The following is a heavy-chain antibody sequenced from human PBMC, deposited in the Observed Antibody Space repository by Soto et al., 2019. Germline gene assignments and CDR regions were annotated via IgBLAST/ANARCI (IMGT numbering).Heavy chain of an antibody. Sequence: PGGSLRLSCAASGFTFSSYDMHWVRQVTGKGLEWVSGISTAGDTYYLGSVKGRFSISRDNAKNSLYFQMNSLRAEDTAVYYCARVSLGYYYGMDVWGQGTTVTV. V-gene: IGHV3-13*01. D-gene: IGHD3-16*01. CDR3: ARVSLGYYYGMDV. CDR1: GFTFSSYD. J-gene: IGHJ6*02. CDR2: ISTAGDT.